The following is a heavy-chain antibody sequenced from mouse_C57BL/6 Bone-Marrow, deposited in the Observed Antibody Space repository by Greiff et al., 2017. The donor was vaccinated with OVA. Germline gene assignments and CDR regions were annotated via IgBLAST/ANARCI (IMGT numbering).Heavy chain of an antibody. CDR2: IYPRSGNT. Sequence: VQLQQSGAELARPGASVKLSCKASGYTFISYGISWVKQRTGQGLEWIGEIYPRSGNTYYNEKFKGKATLTADKSSSTAYMELRSLTSEDSAVYVCARSSYYYGSSYRFAYWGQGTLVTVSA. V-gene: IGHV1-81*01. D-gene: IGHD1-1*01. CDR3: ARSSYYYGSSYRFAY. CDR1: GYTFISYG. J-gene: IGHJ3*01.